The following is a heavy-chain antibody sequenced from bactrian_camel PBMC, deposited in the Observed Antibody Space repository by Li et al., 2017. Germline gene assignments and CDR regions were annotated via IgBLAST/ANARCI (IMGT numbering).Heavy chain of an antibody. D-gene: IGHD6*01. CDR2: IDITYGVS. V-gene: IGHV3S31*01. Sequence: VQLVESGGGLVEPGGSLRLSCAASGFTFSTYAMSWVRQAPGKALEWVSLIDITYGVSFYEDSVKGRFTISRDFAKNTLYLEMNSLKPEDTAVYYCVCDGGAWYGRYWGQGTQVTVS. CDR3: VCDGGAWYGRY. CDR1: GFTFSTYA. J-gene: IGHJ4*01.